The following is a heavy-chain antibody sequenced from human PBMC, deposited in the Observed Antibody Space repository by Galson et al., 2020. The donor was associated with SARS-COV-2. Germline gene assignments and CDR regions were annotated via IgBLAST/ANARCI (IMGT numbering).Heavy chain of an antibody. V-gene: IGHV1-24*01. CDR1: GYTLTELS. Sequence: ASVKVSCKVSGYTLTELSMHWVRQAPGKGLEWMGGFVPEDGETIYAQKFQGRVTMTEDTSTDTAYMELSSLRSEDTAVYYCATGPPYGDYRWFDPWGQGTLVTVSS. D-gene: IGHD4-17*01. J-gene: IGHJ5*02. CDR3: ATGPPYGDYRWFDP. CDR2: FVPEDGET.